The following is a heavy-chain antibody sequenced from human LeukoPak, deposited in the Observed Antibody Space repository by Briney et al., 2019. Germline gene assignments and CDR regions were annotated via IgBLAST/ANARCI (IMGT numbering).Heavy chain of an antibody. CDR1: GFTFSSYT. CDR2: ISSSSSYI. Sequence: PGGSLRLSCAASGFTFSSYTMNWVRQAPGKGLEWVSSISSSSSYIYYADSVKGRFTISRDNAKNSLYLQMNGLRAEDTAVYYCARGPDIVVVVNNWFDPWGQGTLVTVSS. V-gene: IGHV3-21*01. D-gene: IGHD2-15*01. J-gene: IGHJ5*02. CDR3: ARGPDIVVVVNNWFDP.